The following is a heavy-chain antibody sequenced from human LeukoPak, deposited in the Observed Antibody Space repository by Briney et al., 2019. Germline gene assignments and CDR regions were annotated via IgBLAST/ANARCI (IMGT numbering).Heavy chain of an antibody. D-gene: IGHD4-11*01. CDR3: ATQTTGSKWFDP. V-gene: IGHV4-59*08. Sequence: PSETLSITCTVSGGSISSYYWSWIRQPPGKGLEWIGYIYYSGSTNYNPSLKSRVTISVDTSKNQFSLNLSSVTAADTAVYYCATQTTGSKWFDPWGQGTLVTVSS. CDR1: GGSISSYY. J-gene: IGHJ5*02. CDR2: IYYSGST.